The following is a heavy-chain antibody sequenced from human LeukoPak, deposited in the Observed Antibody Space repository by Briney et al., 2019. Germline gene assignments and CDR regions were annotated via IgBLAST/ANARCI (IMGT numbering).Heavy chain of an antibody. CDR2: ISGSGDTT. J-gene: IGHJ4*02. CDR3: AKSRGESRGASNY. V-gene: IGHV3-23*01. Sequence: PGGSLRLSCAASGFTFSSYAMNWVRQAPGKGLEWVSFISGSGDTTYYADSVKGRFPISRDSSKNTLYLQMNSLRAEDTAVYYCAKSRGESRGASNYWGQGTLVTVSS. CDR1: GFTFSSYA. D-gene: IGHD1-26*01.